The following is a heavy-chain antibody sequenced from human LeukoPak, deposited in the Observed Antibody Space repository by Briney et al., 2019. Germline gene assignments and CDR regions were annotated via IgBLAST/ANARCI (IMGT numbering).Heavy chain of an antibody. CDR1: GFTFGSYV. J-gene: IGHJ4*02. V-gene: IGHV3-23*01. Sequence: GGSLRLSCAASGFTFGSYVMIWVRQAPGKGPEWVSAISGDGGTYSADSVEGRFNICRVNSQNTLYVQKNSMGGDDPALYYCARYCGAASCYSGFDYWGQGTLVTVAS. D-gene: IGHD2-15*01. CDR2: ISGDGGT. CDR3: ARYCGAASCYSGFDY.